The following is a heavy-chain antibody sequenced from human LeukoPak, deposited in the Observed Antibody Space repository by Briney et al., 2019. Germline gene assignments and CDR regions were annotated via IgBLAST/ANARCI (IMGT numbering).Heavy chain of an antibody. CDR1: GASISSGGDY. V-gene: IGHV4-31*01. CDR2: IYSSQST. J-gene: IGHJ4*02. Sequence: PSETLSLTCSVSGASISSGGDYWSWIRQHPERGLEGIGFIYSSQSTYFNPYCKSQVPMSYDKSKHQFSLNLSCLIAADLVVHYCAGASRGKFGSGSYFHGPRRYYFDYWGQGTLVTVS. CDR3: AGASRGKFGSGSYFHGPRRYYFDY. D-gene: IGHD3-10*01.